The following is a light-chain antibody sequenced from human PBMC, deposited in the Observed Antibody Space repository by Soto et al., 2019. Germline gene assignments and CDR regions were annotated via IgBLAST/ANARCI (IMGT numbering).Light chain of an antibody. CDR3: QQYYTTPLT. V-gene: IGKV4-1*01. CDR2: WAS. Sequence: DIVMTQSPDSLAVYLGERATINCKSSQSVLYSSNNKNYLAWYQQKPGQPPKLLIYWASTRESGVPDRFSGSGSGTDFTLTISSLQAEDVTTYYCQQYYTTPLTFGGGTKVEIK. CDR1: QSVLYSSNNKNY. J-gene: IGKJ4*01.